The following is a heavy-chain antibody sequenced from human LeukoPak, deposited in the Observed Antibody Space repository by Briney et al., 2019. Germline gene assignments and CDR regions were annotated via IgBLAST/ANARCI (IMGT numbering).Heavy chain of an antibody. CDR3: ARPYDFWSGPYYYMDV. J-gene: IGHJ6*03. Sequence: PGGSLRLSCAASGFTFSSYAMSWVRQAPGKGLEWVSAISGSGGSTYYADSVKGQFTISRDNSKNTLYLQMNSLRAEDTAVYYCARPYDFWSGPYYYMDVWGKGTTVTVSS. V-gene: IGHV3-23*01. D-gene: IGHD3-3*01. CDR2: ISGSGGST. CDR1: GFTFSSYA.